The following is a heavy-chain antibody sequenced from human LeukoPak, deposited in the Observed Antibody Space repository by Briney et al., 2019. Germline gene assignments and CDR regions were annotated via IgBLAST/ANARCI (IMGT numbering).Heavy chain of an antibody. J-gene: IGHJ1*01. V-gene: IGHV3-48*03. CDR1: GFTFSSYE. Sequence: PGGSLRLSCAASGFTFSSYEMNWVRQAPGKGLEWVSYISSSGSTIYYADSVKGRFTISRDNAKNSLYLQMNSLRAEDTAVYYCATLDSSREYFQHWGQGTLVIVSS. D-gene: IGHD6-6*01. CDR2: ISSSGSTI. CDR3: ATLDSSREYFQH.